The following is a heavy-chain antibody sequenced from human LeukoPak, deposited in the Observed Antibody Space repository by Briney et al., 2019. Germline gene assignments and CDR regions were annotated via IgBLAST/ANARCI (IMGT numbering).Heavy chain of an antibody. V-gene: IGHV4-59*06. D-gene: IGHD3-22*01. CDR2: IYYSGST. CDR1: GGSISSYY. Sequence: SETLSLTCTVSGGSISSYYWSWIRQHPGKGLEWIGYIYYSGSTYYNPSLKSRVTISVDTSKNQFSLKLSSVTAADTAVYYCARFGGAYDSSAFDYWGQGTLVTVSS. CDR3: ARFGGAYDSSAFDY. J-gene: IGHJ4*02.